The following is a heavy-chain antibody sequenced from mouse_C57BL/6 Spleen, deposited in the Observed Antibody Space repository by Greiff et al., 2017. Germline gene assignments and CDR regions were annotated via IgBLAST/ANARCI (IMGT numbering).Heavy chain of an antibody. D-gene: IGHD4-1*01. CDR2: INPNNGGT. J-gene: IGHJ2*01. CDR3: ATGASWDVFDY. CDR1: GYTFTDYY. Sequence: EVQLQQSGPELVKPGASVKISCKASGYTFTDYYMNWVKQSHGKSLEWIGDINPNNGGTSYNQKFKGKATLTVDKSSSTAYMELRSLTSEDSAVYYCATGASWDVFDYWGQGTTLTVSS. V-gene: IGHV1-26*01.